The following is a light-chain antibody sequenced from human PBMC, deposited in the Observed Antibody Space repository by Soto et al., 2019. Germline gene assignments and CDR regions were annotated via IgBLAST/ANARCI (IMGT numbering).Light chain of an antibody. J-gene: IGKJ1*01. CDR3: QHYNPYSGP. Sequence: DIQMTQSPSTLSASVGDRVTITCRASQNIRTWLSWYQQKPGKAPNLLIFDASSLHSGVPSRFSGSGSGTEFTLTSTSLQPDDFATYYCQHYNPYSGPFGQGTKVEIK. CDR2: DAS. V-gene: IGKV1-5*01. CDR1: QNIRTW.